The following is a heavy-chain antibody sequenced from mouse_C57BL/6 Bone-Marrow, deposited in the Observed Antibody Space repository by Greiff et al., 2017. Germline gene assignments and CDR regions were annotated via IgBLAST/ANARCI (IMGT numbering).Heavy chain of an antibody. J-gene: IGHJ3*01. CDR2: FDPEDGET. D-gene: IGHD1-1*01. CDR3: AGYSSFAWFAY. V-gene: IGHV14-2*01. Sequence: VQLQQSGAELVKPGASVKLSCTASGFNFNAYYMHWVKQRPEQGLEWIGRFDPEDGETKYSPKFQGKATITADTSSNTAFLRLSSLTSDDTAVYYCAGYSSFAWFAYWGRGTLVTVSA. CDR1: GFNFNAYY.